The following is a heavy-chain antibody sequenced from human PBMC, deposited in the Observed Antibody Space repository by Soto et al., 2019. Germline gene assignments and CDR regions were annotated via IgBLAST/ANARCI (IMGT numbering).Heavy chain of an antibody. V-gene: IGHV3-30-3*01. CDR2: ISYDGSDK. Sequence: GGSLRLSCAASGFTFSNYAMHWARQAPGKGLEWVAVISYDGSDKYFADSVKGRFTISRDNSKNTLYLQMNSLRAEDTAVFYCARVASAYNSGWYFDYWGQGTLVTVSS. J-gene: IGHJ4*02. CDR3: ARVASAYNSGWYFDY. CDR1: GFTFSNYA. D-gene: IGHD6-19*01.